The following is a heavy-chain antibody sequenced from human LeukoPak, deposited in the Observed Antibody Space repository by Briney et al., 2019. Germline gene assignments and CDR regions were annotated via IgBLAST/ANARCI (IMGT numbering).Heavy chain of an antibody. Sequence: MSRRSLRLSCAASGFTFSNAWMSWVSQAPGKGLEWVGLIKSKTDGGTTDYAAPVKGRFTISRDDSKNTLYLHMNSLNTDDTAVYYCTLVLDAFDIWGPGTMVTVSS. CDR3: TLVLDAFDI. V-gene: IGHV3-15*01. CDR2: IKSKTDGGTT. CDR1: GFTFSNAW. J-gene: IGHJ3*02.